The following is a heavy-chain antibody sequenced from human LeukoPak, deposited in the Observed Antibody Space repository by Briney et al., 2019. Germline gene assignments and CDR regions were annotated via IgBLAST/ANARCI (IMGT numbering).Heavy chain of an antibody. Sequence: ASVKVSCKASGYTFTGYYMHWVRQAPGQGLEWMGWINPNSGGTNFAQNFQGRVTMTRDTSISTAYMELSRLRSDDTAVYYCARDQGGYYSSSWVFDYWGQGTLVTVSS. CDR1: GYTFTGYY. CDR2: INPNSGGT. J-gene: IGHJ4*02. D-gene: IGHD6-13*01. V-gene: IGHV1-2*02. CDR3: ARDQGGYYSSSWVFDY.